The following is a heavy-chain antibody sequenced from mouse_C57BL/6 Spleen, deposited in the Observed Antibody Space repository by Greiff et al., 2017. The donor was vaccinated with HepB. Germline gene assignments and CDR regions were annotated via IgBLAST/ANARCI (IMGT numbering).Heavy chain of an antibody. V-gene: IGHV1-64*01. CDR1: GYTFTSYW. J-gene: IGHJ4*01. CDR2: IHPNSGST. D-gene: IGHD1-1*01. CDR3: ARFYGTPSTYGSSHYYYAMDY. Sequence: QVQLQQPGAELVKPGASVKLSCKASGYTFTSYWMHWVKQRPGQGLEWIGMIHPNSGSTNYNEKFKSKATLTVDKSSSTAYMQLSSLTSEDSAVYYCARFYGTPSTYGSSHYYYAMDYWGQGTSVTVSS.